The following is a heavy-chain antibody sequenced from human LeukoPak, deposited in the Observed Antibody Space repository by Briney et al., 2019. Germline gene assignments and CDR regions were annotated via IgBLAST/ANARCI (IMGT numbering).Heavy chain of an antibody. J-gene: IGHJ6*02. D-gene: IGHD7-27*01. Sequence: PGRSLRLSCAASGFTFSSYGMHWVRQAPGKGLEWVASTSYDGINKYYADSVKGRFTISRDNSKNTLYLQMNSLRAEDTAVYYCAMGTYFYGVDVWGQGTTVTVSS. CDR2: TSYDGINK. CDR1: GFTFSSYG. CDR3: AMGTYFYGVDV. V-gene: IGHV3-30*03.